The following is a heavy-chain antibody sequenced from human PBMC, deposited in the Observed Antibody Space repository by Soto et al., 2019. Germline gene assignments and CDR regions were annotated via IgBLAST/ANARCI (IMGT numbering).Heavy chain of an antibody. CDR3: AKDHYSNGGIDY. CDR2: ISYDGSNK. J-gene: IGHJ4*02. CDR1: GFTFSSYG. V-gene: IGHV3-30*18. D-gene: IGHD4-4*01. Sequence: PGGSLRLSCAASGFTFSSYGMHWVRQAPGKGLEWVAVISYDGSNKYYADSVKGRFTISRDNSKNTLYLQMNSLRAEDTAVYYCAKDHYSNGGIDYWGQGTLVTVSS.